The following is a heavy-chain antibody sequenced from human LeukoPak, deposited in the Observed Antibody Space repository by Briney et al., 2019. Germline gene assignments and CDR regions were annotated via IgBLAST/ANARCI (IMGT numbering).Heavy chain of an antibody. J-gene: IGHJ5*02. CDR2: IIPIFGTA. CDR1: GGTFSSYA. V-gene: IGHV1-69*13. CDR3: ARDQDIAVADTNWFDP. D-gene: IGHD6-19*01. Sequence: ASVKVSCKASGGTFSSYAISWVRQAPGQGLEWMGGIIPIFGTANYAQKFQGRATITADESTSTAYMELSSLRSEDTAVYYCARDQDIAVADTNWFDPWGQGTLVTVSS.